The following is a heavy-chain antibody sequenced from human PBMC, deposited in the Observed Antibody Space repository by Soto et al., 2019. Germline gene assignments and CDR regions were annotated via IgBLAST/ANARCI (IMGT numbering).Heavy chain of an antibody. Sequence: QVQLVQSGAEVKKPGSSVKVSCKASGGTFSSYTISWVRQAPGQGLEWMGRIIPILGIANYAQKFQGRVTITADKATSTAYMELSSLRSEDTAVYYCARDGPVDTAMVAWFDPWGQGTLVTVSS. V-gene: IGHV1-69*08. CDR1: GGTFSSYT. J-gene: IGHJ5*02. CDR2: IIPILGIA. CDR3: ARDGPVDTAMVAWFDP. D-gene: IGHD5-18*01.